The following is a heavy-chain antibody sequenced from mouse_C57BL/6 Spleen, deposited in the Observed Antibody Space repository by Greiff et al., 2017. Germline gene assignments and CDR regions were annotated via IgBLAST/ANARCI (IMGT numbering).Heavy chain of an antibody. CDR3: ARGGWYFDV. V-gene: IGHV1-54*01. Sequence: VQLQQSGAELVRPGTSVKVSCKASGYAFTNYLIEWVKQRPGQGLEWIGVINPGSGGTNYNEKFKGKATLTADKSSSTAYMQLSSLTSEDSAVYFCARGGWYFDVGGTGTTVTVSS. CDR2: INPGSGGT. J-gene: IGHJ1*03. CDR1: GYAFTNYL.